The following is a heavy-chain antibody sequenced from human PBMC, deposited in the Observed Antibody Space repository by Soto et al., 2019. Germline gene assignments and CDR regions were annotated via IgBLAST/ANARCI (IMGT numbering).Heavy chain of an antibody. CDR2: ISYDGSNK. D-gene: IGHD6-13*01. CDR1: GFTFSSYG. CDR3: AKDGVHSSSWYHGGYFDY. Sequence: QVQLVESGGGVVQPGRSLRLSCAASGFTFSSYGMHWVRQAPGKGLEWVAVISYDGSNKYYADSVKGRFTISRDNSKNTLYLQMNSLRAEDTAVYYCAKDGVHSSSWYHGGYFDYWGQGTLVTVSS. V-gene: IGHV3-30*18. J-gene: IGHJ4*02.